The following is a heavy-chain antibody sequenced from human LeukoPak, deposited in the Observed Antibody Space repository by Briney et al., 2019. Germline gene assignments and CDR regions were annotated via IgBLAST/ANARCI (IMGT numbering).Heavy chain of an antibody. CDR1: GYTFTSYG. Sequence: ASVKVSCKAPGYTFTSYGISWVRPAPGQGLEWMGWISAYNGNTNYAQKLQGGVTMTTDTSTSTAYMELRSLRSDDTAVYYCAREVATLNWFDPWGQGTLVTVSS. CDR2: ISAYNGNT. D-gene: IGHD5-12*01. CDR3: AREVATLNWFDP. J-gene: IGHJ5*02. V-gene: IGHV1-18*04.